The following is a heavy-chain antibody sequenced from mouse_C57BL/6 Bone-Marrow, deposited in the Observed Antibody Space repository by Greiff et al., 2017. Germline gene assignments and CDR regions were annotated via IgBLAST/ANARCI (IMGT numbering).Heavy chain of an antibody. D-gene: IGHD3-2*02. V-gene: IGHV2-4*01. J-gene: IGHJ3*01. Sequence: VQLQQSGPGLVQPSQSLSITCTVSGFSLTSYGVHWVRQPPGKGLEWLGVLWSGGSTDYNAAFISRRSISNDNSKSQVFFKMISLQADYTAIYYCAKGDSSGSWFAYWGQETLVTVSA. CDR2: LWSGGST. CDR1: GFSLTSYG. CDR3: AKGDSSGSWFAY.